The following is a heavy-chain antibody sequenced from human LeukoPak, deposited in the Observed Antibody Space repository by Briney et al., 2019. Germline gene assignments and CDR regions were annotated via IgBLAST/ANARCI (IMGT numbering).Heavy chain of an antibody. J-gene: IGHJ4*02. V-gene: IGHV4-4*07. CDR1: GGSISSYY. D-gene: IGHD2-2*01. CDR3: ARGRYCSSTSCSIRGFGFDY. CDR2: IYTSGST. Sequence: SETLSLTCTVSGGSISSYYWSWIRQPAGKGLEWIGRIYTSGSTNYNPSLKSRVTMSVDTSKNQFSLKLSSVTAADTAVYYCARGRYCSSTSCSIRGFGFDYWGQGTLATVSS.